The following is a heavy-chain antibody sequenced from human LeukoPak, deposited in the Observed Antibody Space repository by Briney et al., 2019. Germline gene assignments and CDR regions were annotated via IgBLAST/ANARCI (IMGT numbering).Heavy chain of an antibody. V-gene: IGHV4-30-4*07. CDR3: ARVTGYMIEDYFDY. D-gene: IGHD3-22*01. Sequence: SETPSLTCAVSGGSISSGGYSWSWIRQPPGKAMEFIAYIYYTGNTYFNPSLKSRVTISVDTSKNQFSLKLSSVTAADTAVYYCARVTGYMIEDYFDYWGQGTLVTVSS. CDR1: GGSISSGGYS. CDR2: IYYTGNT. J-gene: IGHJ4*02.